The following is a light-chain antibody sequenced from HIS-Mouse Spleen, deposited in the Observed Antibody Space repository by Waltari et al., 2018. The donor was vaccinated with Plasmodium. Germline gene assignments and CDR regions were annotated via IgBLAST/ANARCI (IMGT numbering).Light chain of an antibody. J-gene: IGLJ3*02. CDR3: YSTDSSGNHRV. CDR1: SLPKKY. Sequence: SYELTQPPSVSVSPGQTDRITCSGDSLPKKYASLYQQKSGQAPVLVIYEDSKRPSGIPERFSGSSSGTMATLTISGAQVEDEADYYCYSTDSSGNHRVFGGGTKLTVL. V-gene: IGLV3-10*01. CDR2: EDS.